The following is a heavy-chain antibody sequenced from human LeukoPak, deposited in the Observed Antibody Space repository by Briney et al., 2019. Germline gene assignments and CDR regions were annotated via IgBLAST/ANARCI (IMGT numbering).Heavy chain of an antibody. CDR2: IKQDGSEK. V-gene: IGHV3-7*01. CDR1: GFTSSSYW. J-gene: IGHJ4*02. D-gene: IGHD3-22*01. CDR3: ARGVGIDSSGRSAYFDY. Sequence: GGSLRLSCAASGFTSSSYWMSWVRQAPGKGLEWVANIKQDGSEKYYVDSVKGRFTISRDNAKNSLYLQMNSLRAEDTAVYYCARGVGIDSSGRSAYFDYWGQGTLVTVSS.